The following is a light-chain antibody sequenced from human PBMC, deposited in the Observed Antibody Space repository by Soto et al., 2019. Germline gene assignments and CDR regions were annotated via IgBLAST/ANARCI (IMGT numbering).Light chain of an antibody. CDR2: GAS. J-gene: IGKJ5*01. CDR3: QQYNSWPQT. CDR1: QTVSSN. V-gene: IGKV3-15*01. Sequence: EIVMTQSPATLSVSPGERATLSCRASQTVSSNLAWYQQKPGQAPRLLIYGASTRATGIPARFSGSGSGSEFTLTISSLQSEDFAVYSCQQYNSWPQTFGQGTRLEIK.